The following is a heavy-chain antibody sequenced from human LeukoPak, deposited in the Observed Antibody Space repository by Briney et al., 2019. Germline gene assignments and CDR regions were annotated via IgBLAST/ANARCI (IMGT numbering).Heavy chain of an antibody. Sequence: GGSLRLSCAASGFTFDDYAMHWVRQAPGKGLEWVSGISWNSGRIGYADSVKGRFTISRDNAKNSLYLQMNSLRAEDTAVYYCARFALKTPPTDWGQGTLVTVSS. CDR3: ARFALKTPPTD. V-gene: IGHV3-9*01. CDR2: ISWNSGRI. CDR1: GFTFDDYA. J-gene: IGHJ4*02. D-gene: IGHD5-24*01.